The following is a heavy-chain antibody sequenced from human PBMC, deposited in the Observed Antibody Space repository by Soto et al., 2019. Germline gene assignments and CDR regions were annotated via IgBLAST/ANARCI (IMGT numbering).Heavy chain of an antibody. CDR2: ISGSGGST. Sequence: EVQLLESGGGLVQPGGSLRLSCAASGFTFSSYAMSWVRQAPGKGLEWVSAISGSGGSTYYADSVKGRFTISRDNSKNTLYLQKNSLRAEDTAVYYCATDGSVVVPAAIWLWGQGTLVTVSS. D-gene: IGHD2-2*01. CDR3: ATDGSVVVPAAIWL. J-gene: IGHJ4*02. V-gene: IGHV3-23*01. CDR1: GFTFSSYA.